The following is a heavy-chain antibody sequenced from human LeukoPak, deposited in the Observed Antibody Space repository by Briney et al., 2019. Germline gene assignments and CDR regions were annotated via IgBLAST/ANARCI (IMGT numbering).Heavy chain of an antibody. CDR3: ARDLSGVTGYTYGRGIDY. Sequence: GGSLRLSCAASGFTFSSYWMSWVRQAPGKGLEWVANIKKDGSEKYYVDPVKGRFTISRDNAKTSLYLQMNSLRAEDTAVYYCARDLSGVTGYTYGRGIDYWGQGTLVTVSS. J-gene: IGHJ4*02. CDR2: IKKDGSEK. V-gene: IGHV3-7*01. CDR1: GFTFSSYW. D-gene: IGHD5-18*01.